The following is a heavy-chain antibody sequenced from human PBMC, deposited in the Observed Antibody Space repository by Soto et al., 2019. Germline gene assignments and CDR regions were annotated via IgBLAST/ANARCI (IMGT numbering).Heavy chain of an antibody. CDR3: FLFDD. D-gene: IGHD3-10*01. Sequence: PSETLSLTCTVSGGSISSGGYYWGWIRQHPGKGLEWIGYIYYSGSTYYNPSLKNSLHLQMNSLSVEDTALYYCARVAQPVLRPEFLFDDWGQGTLVTVSS. J-gene: IGHJ4*02. CDR2: IYYSGST. V-gene: IGHV4-31*01. CDR1: GGSISSGGYY.